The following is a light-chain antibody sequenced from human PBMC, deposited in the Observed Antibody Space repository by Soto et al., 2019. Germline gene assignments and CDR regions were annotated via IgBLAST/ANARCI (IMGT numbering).Light chain of an antibody. CDR2: AAS. Sequence: DIQRTHSPSSLSASVGDRVTITCRASQSISTYLNWYQQKAGLAPKLLIYAASSLQSGVPSRFSGSGSGTDFTLTISSLQPEDFATYFCQQTDSTPTTFGQGTKVDIK. CDR3: QQTDSTPTT. J-gene: IGKJ1*01. CDR1: QSISTY. V-gene: IGKV1-39*01.